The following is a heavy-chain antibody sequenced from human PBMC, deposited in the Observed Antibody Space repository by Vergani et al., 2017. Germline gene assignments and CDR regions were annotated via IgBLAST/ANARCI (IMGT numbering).Heavy chain of an antibody. CDR2: SYYSGST. D-gene: IGHD3-3*01. CDR1: GGSISSGGYY. J-gene: IGHJ3*02. CDR3: ARAQGPPYYDFWSGYYTDAFDI. V-gene: IGHV4-31*03. Sequence: QLQLQESGPGLVKPSQTLSLTCTVSGGSISSGGYYWSWIRQHPGKGLEWIGYSYYSGSTYYNPSLKSRVTISVDTSKNQFSLKLSSVTAADTAVYYCARAQGPPYYDFWSGYYTDAFDIWGQGTMVTVSS.